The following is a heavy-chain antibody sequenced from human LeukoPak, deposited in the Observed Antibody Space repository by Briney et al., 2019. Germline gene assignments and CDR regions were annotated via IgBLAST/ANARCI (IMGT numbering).Heavy chain of an antibody. CDR3: AREPTGYYDSSGTFDY. J-gene: IGHJ4*02. CDR2: IWYDGSNK. CDR1: GFTFSSYG. D-gene: IGHD3-22*01. V-gene: IGHV3-33*01. Sequence: GGSLRLSCAASGFTFSSYGMHWVRQAPGKGLEWVAVIWYDGSNKYYADSVKGRFTISSDNSKNTLYLQMNSLRAEDTAVYYCAREPTGYYDSSGTFDYWGQGTLVTVSS.